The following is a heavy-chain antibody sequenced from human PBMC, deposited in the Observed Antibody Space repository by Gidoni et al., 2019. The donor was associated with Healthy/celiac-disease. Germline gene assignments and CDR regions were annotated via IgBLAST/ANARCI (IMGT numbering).Heavy chain of an antibody. CDR2: ISWNSGSI. CDR3: AKDNPRIAAAGTPYYYYYGMDV. Sequence: EVQLVESGGGLVQPGRSLRLSCAASGFTFDDSAMHWVRQAPGKGLEWVSGISWNSGSIGYADSVKGRFTISRDNAKNSLYLQMNSLRAEDTALYYCAKDNPRIAAAGTPYYYYYGMDVWGQGTTVTVSS. V-gene: IGHV3-9*01. J-gene: IGHJ6*02. D-gene: IGHD6-13*01. CDR1: GFTFDDSA.